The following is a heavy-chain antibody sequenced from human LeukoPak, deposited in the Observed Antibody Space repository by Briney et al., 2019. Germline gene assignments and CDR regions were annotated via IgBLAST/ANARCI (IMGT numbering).Heavy chain of an antibody. V-gene: IGHV3-74*01. Sequence: QTGGSLRLSCAASGVSLSTYWMHWVRQAPGKGLVWVSRINGDGSDTTYADSVKGRFTISRDNAKNTLYLQVNSLRAEDTAVYYCVTDVRYSPRDWGPGTLVTVSS. J-gene: IGHJ4*02. CDR3: VTDVRYSPRD. CDR2: INGDGSDT. CDR1: GVSLSTYW. D-gene: IGHD3-9*01.